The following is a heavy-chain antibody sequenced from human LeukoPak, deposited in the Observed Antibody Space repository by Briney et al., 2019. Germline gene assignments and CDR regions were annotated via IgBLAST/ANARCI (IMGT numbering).Heavy chain of an antibody. Sequence: GASVKVSCKASGYTFTGYYIHWVRQAPGQGLEWMGWINPNSGGTNYAQKFQGRVTMTRDTSISTAYMELSRLRSDDTAVYYCARTHWGIDAFDIWGQGTMVTVSS. CDR1: GYTFTGYY. J-gene: IGHJ3*02. CDR3: ARTHWGIDAFDI. D-gene: IGHD3-16*01. V-gene: IGHV1-2*02. CDR2: INPNSGGT.